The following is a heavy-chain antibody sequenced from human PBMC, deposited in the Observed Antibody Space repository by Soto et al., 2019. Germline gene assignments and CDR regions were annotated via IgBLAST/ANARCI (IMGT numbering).Heavy chain of an antibody. CDR1: GYTFTSYA. CDR2: INAGNGNT. J-gene: IGHJ6*03. D-gene: IGHD3-10*01. V-gene: IGHV1-3*01. Sequence: ASVKVSCKASGYTFTSYAIQWVRQAPGQRLEWMGWINAGNGNTKYSQKFQGRVTITRDTSASTAYMELSSLRSEDTAVYYCARDWLTYYYGSGSRRMDVWGKGTTVTVSS. CDR3: ARDWLTYYYGSGSRRMDV.